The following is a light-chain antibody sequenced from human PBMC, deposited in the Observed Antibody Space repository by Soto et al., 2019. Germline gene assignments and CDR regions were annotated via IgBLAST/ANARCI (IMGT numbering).Light chain of an antibody. CDR2: DAS. CDR3: QQRSNWPST. V-gene: IGKV3-11*01. Sequence: EIVLTQSPVTLSLSPGERATLSCRASQSVSSYLAWYQQKPGQAPRLLIYDASNRATGIPARFSGSGSGTDFTLTISRLEPEGFAVYYCQQRSNWPSTFGGGTKVEIK. CDR1: QSVSSY. J-gene: IGKJ4*01.